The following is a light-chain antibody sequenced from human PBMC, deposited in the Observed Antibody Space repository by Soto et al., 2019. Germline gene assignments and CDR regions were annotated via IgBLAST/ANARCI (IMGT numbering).Light chain of an antibody. CDR3: QQYDNWPPYT. CDR2: GAS. J-gene: IGKJ1*01. CDR1: QSVSSN. V-gene: IGKV3-15*01. Sequence: EIVMTQSPATLSVTTGERATLSCRASQSVSSNLVWYQQKPGQAPRLLIYGASTRATGIPARFSGSGSGTEFTLTISSLQSEDFAVYYCQQYDNWPPYTFGQGTIV.